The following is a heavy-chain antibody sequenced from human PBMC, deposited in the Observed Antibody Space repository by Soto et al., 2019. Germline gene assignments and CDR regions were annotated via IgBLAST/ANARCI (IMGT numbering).Heavy chain of an antibody. CDR1: GYTFTSYY. V-gene: IGHV1-46*01. CDR3: ARDHLRYSNYVTGYYYYGMDV. Sequence: ASVKVSCKASGYTFTSYYMHWVRQAPGQGLEWMGIINPSGGSTSYAQKFQGRVTMTRDTSTSTVYMELSSLRSEDTAVYYCARDHLRYSNYVTGYYYYGMDVWGQGTTVTVSS. CDR2: INPSGGST. D-gene: IGHD4-4*01. J-gene: IGHJ6*02.